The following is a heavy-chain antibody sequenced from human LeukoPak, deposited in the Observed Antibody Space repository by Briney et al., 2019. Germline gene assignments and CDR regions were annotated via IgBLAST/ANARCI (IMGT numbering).Heavy chain of an antibody. Sequence: GGSLXLSCAASGFTFSSYGMHWVRRAPGKGLEWVAFIRYDGNNKYYADSVKGRFTISRDNSKNTLYLQMNSLRTEDTAVYYCAKLISPYDYWGQGILVTVSS. CDR2: IRYDGNNK. CDR3: AKLISPYDY. J-gene: IGHJ4*02. CDR1: GFTFSSYG. V-gene: IGHV3-30*02.